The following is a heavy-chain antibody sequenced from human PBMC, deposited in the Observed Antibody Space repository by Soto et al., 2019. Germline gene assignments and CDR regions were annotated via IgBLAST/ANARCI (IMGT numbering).Heavy chain of an antibody. J-gene: IGHJ6*02. CDR1: GFTFSSYG. CDR2: ISGSGGST. D-gene: IGHD6-6*01. V-gene: IGHV3-23*01. Sequence: VGSLRLSCAASGFTFSSYGMTWVRKAPGKGLEWVSVISGSGGSTYYADSVKGRFTISRDNSENTLYLQMNSLRAEDTAVYYCAKGEKSSSSRTLDVWGQGTTVTVSS. CDR3: AKGEKSSSSRTLDV.